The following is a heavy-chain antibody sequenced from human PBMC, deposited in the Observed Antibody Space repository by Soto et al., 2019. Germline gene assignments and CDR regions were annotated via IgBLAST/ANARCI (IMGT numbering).Heavy chain of an antibody. CDR3: ARGSGGLAAAGTFDY. Sequence: QVQLQESGPGLVKPSGTLSLTCAVSGGSISSSNWWSWVRQPPGKGLEWIGEIYHSGSTNYNPSLKSRVTMSVDKSKIQCSLKLSSVTAADTAVYYCARGSGGLAAAGTFDYWGQGTLVTVSS. D-gene: IGHD6-13*01. CDR2: IYHSGST. V-gene: IGHV4-4*02. J-gene: IGHJ4*02. CDR1: GGSISSSNW.